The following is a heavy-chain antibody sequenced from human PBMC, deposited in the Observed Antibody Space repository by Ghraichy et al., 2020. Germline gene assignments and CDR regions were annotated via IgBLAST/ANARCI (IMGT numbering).Heavy chain of an antibody. J-gene: IGHJ4*02. CDR1: GDSVSSNSAA. CDR3: ARTRGFFDS. CDR2: TFYRSKWNN. Sequence: SQTLSLPCAISGDSVSSNSAAWNWIRQSPSRGLEWLGRTFYRSKWNNDYAVSVRGRITINPDTSKNQFSLQLKSATPEDTAVYYCARTRGFFDSWGQGILVTVSS. V-gene: IGHV6-1*01. D-gene: IGHD3-10*01.